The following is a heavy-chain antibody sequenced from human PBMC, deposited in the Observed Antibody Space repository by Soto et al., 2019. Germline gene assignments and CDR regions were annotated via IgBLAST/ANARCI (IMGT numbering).Heavy chain of an antibody. V-gene: IGHV1-58*01. Sequence: SVKVSCKASGFTFSTSAVQWVRQARGQRPEWMGWIVGGSGSTNYAQNSQERVIITRDMSTSTVYMELSSLRSDDTAVYFCAARRSGLYAMDVWGQGTTVTVSS. J-gene: IGHJ6*02. CDR1: GFTFSTSA. CDR2: IVGGSGST. CDR3: AARRSGLYAMDV. D-gene: IGHD1-26*01.